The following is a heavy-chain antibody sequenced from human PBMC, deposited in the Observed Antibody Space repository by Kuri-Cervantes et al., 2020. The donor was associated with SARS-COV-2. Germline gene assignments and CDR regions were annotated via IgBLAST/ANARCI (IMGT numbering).Heavy chain of an antibody. V-gene: IGHV1-18*04. J-gene: IGHJ4*02. D-gene: IGHD2-21*01. CDR1: GYTFTSSG. CDR2: VSGYNGHT. Sequence: ASVKVSCKASGYTFTSSGISWVRQAPGQGLEWMGWVSGYNGHTNYAQKLQGRVTMTTDTSTTTVYMGLRSLRSDDTAVFYCVRDGYGDYVDYWGQGTLVTVSS. CDR3: VRDGYGDYVDY.